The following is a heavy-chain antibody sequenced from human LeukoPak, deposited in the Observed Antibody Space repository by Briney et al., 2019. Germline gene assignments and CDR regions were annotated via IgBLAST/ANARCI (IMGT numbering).Heavy chain of an antibody. D-gene: IGHD2-15*01. CDR3: SRGGYSHAFDV. Sequence: GGSLRLSCAASGFTFSGFYMHWIRQAPGKGLVWVSHINWDGSSITYADSVKGRFTISRDNAKNTLYLQMDSLRAEDTAVYYCSRGGYSHAFDVWGQGTMVTVSS. CDR2: INWDGSSI. CDR1: GFTFSGFY. V-gene: IGHV3-74*01. J-gene: IGHJ3*01.